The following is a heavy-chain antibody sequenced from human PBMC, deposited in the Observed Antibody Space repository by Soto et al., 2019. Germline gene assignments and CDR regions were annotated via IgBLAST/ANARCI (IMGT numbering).Heavy chain of an antibody. CDR3: ARDLSGSGD. Sequence: QVQLVESGGGVVQPGRSLRLSCAASGFAFSSYAMHWVRQAPGKGLEWVAGISYDGSNKYYADSVKGRFTISRDNSKNTLYLQMTSLRAEDTAVYYCARDLSGSGDWGQGTLVTVSS. CDR2: ISYDGSNK. V-gene: IGHV3-30-3*01. CDR1: GFAFSSYA. D-gene: IGHD3-10*01. J-gene: IGHJ4*02.